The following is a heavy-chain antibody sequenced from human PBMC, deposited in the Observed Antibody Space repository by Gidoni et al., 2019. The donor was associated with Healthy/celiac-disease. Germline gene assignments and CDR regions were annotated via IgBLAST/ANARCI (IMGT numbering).Heavy chain of an antibody. CDR1: GGSFSGYY. V-gene: IGHV4-34*01. D-gene: IGHD2-2*01. J-gene: IGHJ4*02. CDR2: INHSGST. CDR3: ARGGVGNIVVVPAAIPRTFDY. Sequence: QVQLQQWGAGLLKPSETLSLTCAVYGGSFSGYYWRWIRQPPGKGLEWIGEINHSGSTNYNPSLKSRVPISVDTSKNQFSLKLSSVTAADTAVYYCARGGVGNIVVVPAAIPRTFDYWGQGTLVTVSS.